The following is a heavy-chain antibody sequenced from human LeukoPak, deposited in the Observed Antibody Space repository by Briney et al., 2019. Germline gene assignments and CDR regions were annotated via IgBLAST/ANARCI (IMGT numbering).Heavy chain of an antibody. J-gene: IGHJ4*02. Sequence: PSETLSLTRTGSGGSMNNYYWSWIRQSPGNGREWVGYIYHTGSATYKPSLKSRVTLSLDTSKNQFSLRLTSVTAADTAVYYCARGRGDSKGTSFDFWGQGTLVTVSS. D-gene: IGHD3-22*01. CDR1: GGSMNNYY. CDR3: ARGRGDSKGTSFDF. V-gene: IGHV4-59*01. CDR2: IYHTGSA.